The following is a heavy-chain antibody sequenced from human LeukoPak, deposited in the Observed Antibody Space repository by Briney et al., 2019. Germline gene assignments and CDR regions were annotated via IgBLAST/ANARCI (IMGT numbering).Heavy chain of an antibody. V-gene: IGHV3-23*01. Sequence: PGGSLRLSCGTSGFTFSAYAMSWVRQGPGKGLEWVSGLTASGDDSYYADSVRGRFTISRDNSNNTLYLQMSSLRVEDTGVYYCVKDRHTSGWPNWVDPWGQGTLVTVSS. D-gene: IGHD6-19*01. J-gene: IGHJ5*02. CDR3: VKDRHTSGWPNWVDP. CDR2: LTASGDDS. CDR1: GFTFSAYA.